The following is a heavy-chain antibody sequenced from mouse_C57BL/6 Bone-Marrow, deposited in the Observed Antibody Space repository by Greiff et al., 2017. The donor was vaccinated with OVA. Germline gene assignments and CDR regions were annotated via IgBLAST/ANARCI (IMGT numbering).Heavy chain of an antibody. Sequence: VQRVESGAELARPGASVKLSCKASGYTFTSYGISWVKQRTGQGLEWIGEIYPRSGNTYYNEKFKGKATLTADKSSSTAYMELRSLTSEDSAVYFCARSPPITAVDYWGQGTTLIVSS. J-gene: IGHJ2*01. CDR2: IYPRSGNT. CDR1: GYTFTSYG. CDR3: ARSPPITAVDY. D-gene: IGHD1-1*01. V-gene: IGHV1-81*01.